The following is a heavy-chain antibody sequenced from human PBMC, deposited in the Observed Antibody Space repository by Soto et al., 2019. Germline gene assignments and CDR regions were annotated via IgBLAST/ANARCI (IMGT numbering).Heavy chain of an antibody. Sequence: QVQLVQSGAEVKKPGASVKVSCKASGYTFSSYLLHWVRQAPGQRLEWMGWINAGNGNTKYSQKFQGSVTLTRDTSASTAYMALSSLRSEDTAVYCCASPSYGAGGFYWGQGTLVTVSS. CDR1: GYTFSSYL. D-gene: IGHD3-10*01. J-gene: IGHJ4*02. CDR3: ASPSYGAGGFY. CDR2: INAGNGNT. V-gene: IGHV1-3*01.